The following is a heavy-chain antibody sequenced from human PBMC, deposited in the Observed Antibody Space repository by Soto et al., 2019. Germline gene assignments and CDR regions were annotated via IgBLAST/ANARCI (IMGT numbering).Heavy chain of an antibody. CDR1: GFTFSSHC. CDR2: ISYDGTNK. Sequence: GGSPRLSCTCSGFTFSSHCVHWLRQNPGKGLEWVAVISYDGTNKYYADSVRGRFTISRDNSKNNVDLQMSSLTVEDTAVYYCAKERMEQYQVLPFFDYWGQGTLVTVSS. J-gene: IGHJ4*02. CDR3: AKERMEQYQVLPFFDY. V-gene: IGHV3-30*18. D-gene: IGHD2-2*01.